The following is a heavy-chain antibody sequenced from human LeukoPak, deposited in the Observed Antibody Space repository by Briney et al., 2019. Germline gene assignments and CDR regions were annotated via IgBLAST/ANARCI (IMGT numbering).Heavy chain of an antibody. CDR2: INPNSGGT. J-gene: IGHJ4*02. V-gene: IGHV1-2*02. CDR1: GYTFTGYY. Sequence: ASVKVSCKASGYTFTGYYMHWVRQAPGQGLEWMGWINPNSGGTNYAQKFQGRVTMTRDTSISTAYMELSRLRSDDTAVYYCARQYDILTGPFDHWGQGTLVTVSS. D-gene: IGHD3-9*01. CDR3: ARQYDILTGPFDH.